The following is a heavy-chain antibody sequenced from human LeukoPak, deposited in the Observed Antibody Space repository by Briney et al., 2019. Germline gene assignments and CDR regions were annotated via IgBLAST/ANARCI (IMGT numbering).Heavy chain of an antibody. CDR3: ARDRGYSYGYWYFDL. CDR1: GASISIYY. Sequence: PSETLSLTCTVSGASISIYYWSWIRQPAGKGLEWIGRMYTSGSGNYSPSLKSRVTMSVDTSKNQFSLKLSSVTAADTAVYYCARDRGYSYGYWYFDLWGRGTLVTVSP. CDR2: MYTSGSG. J-gene: IGHJ2*01. V-gene: IGHV4-4*07. D-gene: IGHD5-18*01.